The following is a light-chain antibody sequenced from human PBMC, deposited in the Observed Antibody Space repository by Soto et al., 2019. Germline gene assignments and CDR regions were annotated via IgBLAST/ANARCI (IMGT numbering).Light chain of an antibody. CDR2: WAS. CDR1: QSVLYSSNNKNY. V-gene: IGKV4-1*01. CDR3: QQYYRPWT. J-gene: IGKJ1*01. Sequence: DIVMTQSPDSLAVSLGERATINCKSSQSVLYSSNNKNYLAWYQQKPGQPPKLLIYWASTRESGVPDRFSGSGSGTDFTLTISSLQAEDAAVYYCQQYYRPWTFGRGTKVEIK.